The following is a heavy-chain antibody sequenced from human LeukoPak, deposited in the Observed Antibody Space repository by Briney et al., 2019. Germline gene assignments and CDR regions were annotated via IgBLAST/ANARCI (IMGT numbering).Heavy chain of an antibody. Sequence: SETLSLTCTVSGGSISSSSYYWGWIRQPPGKGLEWIGSIYYSGSTYYNPSLKSRVTISVDTSKNQFSLKLRFVTPADTAVFYCARTTEGYCSGGNCHYYYYYMDVWGKGTTVTVSS. CDR2: IYYSGST. CDR3: ARTTEGYCSGGNCHYYYYYMDV. J-gene: IGHJ6*03. CDR1: GGSISSSSYY. D-gene: IGHD2-15*01. V-gene: IGHV4-39*07.